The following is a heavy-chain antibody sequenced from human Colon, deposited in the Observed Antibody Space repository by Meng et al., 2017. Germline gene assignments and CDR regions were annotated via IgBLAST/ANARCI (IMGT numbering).Heavy chain of an antibody. CDR3: ARDDWGSVDY. CDR1: VAPGSRVAYR. D-gene: IGHD7-27*01. V-gene: IGHV4-61*08. J-gene: IGHJ4*02. CDR2: AANSFAP. Sequence: PDTPRIMCIASVAPGSRVAYRCVWSHKPPRKGLECIGDAANSFAPAPNYNPHSKRRVTISLDTPKNQLSRKLTCVTAADTAVYYCARDDWGSVDYWGQGILVTVSS.